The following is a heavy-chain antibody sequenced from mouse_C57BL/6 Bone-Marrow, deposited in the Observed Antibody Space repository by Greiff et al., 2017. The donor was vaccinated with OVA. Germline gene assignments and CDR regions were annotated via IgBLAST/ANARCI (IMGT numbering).Heavy chain of an antibody. D-gene: IGHD2-4*01. CDR1: GYTFTSYW. Sequence: QVQLQQSGAELVRPGSSVKLSCKASGYTFTSYWMDWVKQRPGQGLEWIGNIYPSDSETHYNQKFKDKATLTVDKSSSTAYMQLSSLTSEDSAVYYCAREGLRRDYYAMDYWGQGTSVTVSS. J-gene: IGHJ4*01. V-gene: IGHV1-61*01. CDR3: AREGLRRDYYAMDY. CDR2: IYPSDSET.